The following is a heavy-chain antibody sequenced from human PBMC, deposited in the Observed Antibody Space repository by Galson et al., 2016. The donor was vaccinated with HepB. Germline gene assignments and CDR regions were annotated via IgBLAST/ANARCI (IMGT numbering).Heavy chain of an antibody. V-gene: IGHV3-23*01. Sequence: SLRLSCAASGLTFSNYAMNWVRQAPGKGLEWVSGISGSGGRTFYDDSVKGRSPISRDTSKNTLYLQMNSLRAEDMALYHCAKRRGEEMTIFGVENTKGNLWYFDLWGRGTLVIVSS. CDR1: GLTFSNYA. CDR2: ISGSGGRT. J-gene: IGHJ2*01. D-gene: IGHD3-3*01. CDR3: AKRRGEEMTIFGVENTKGNLWYFDL.